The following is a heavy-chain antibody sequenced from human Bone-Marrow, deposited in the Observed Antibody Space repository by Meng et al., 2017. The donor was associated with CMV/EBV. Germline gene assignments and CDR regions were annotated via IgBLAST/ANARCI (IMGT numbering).Heavy chain of an antibody. CDR1: GFTFSSYG. V-gene: IGHV3-30*02. CDR3: ARDYDFWSGYHYGMDV. D-gene: IGHD3-3*01. CDR2: IRYDGSNK. J-gene: IGHJ6*02. Sequence: GASLKISCAASGFTFSSYGMHWVRQAPGKGLERVAFIRYDGSNKYYADSVKGRFTISRDNSKNTLYLQMNSLRAEDTAVYYCARDYDFWSGYHYGMDVWGQGTTVTVSS.